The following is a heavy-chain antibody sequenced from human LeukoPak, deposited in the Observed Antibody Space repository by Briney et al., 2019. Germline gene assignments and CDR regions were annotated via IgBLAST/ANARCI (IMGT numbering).Heavy chain of an antibody. J-gene: IGHJ1*01. CDR3: ARAPSEIGGYYPEYFRH. CDR1: AFTFSSYA. D-gene: IGHD3-22*01. V-gene: IGHV3-23*01. Sequence: GGSLRLSCAASAFTFSSYAMSWVRQAPGKGLEWVSGTSTSGGSTYYADSVKGRFTISRDNSKNTLSLQMTSLRAEDTGVYYCARAPSEIGGYYPEYFRHWGQGTLVTVSS. CDR2: TSTSGGST.